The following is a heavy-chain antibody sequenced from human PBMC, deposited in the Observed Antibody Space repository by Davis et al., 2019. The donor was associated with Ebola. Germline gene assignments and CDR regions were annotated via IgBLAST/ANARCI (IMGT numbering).Heavy chain of an antibody. CDR2: IRSKANSYAT. D-gene: IGHD3-10*01. CDR3: TALLTMVRGVAPDFYYGLDR. Sequence: GESLKISCAASGFTFSGSAMHWVRQASGKGLEWVGRIRSKANSYATAYAASVKGRFTISRDDSKNTTYLQMNSLKTEDTAVYYCTALLTMVRGVAPDFYYGLDRLGQGTTVTVSS. CDR1: GFTFSGSA. J-gene: IGHJ6*02. V-gene: IGHV3-73*01.